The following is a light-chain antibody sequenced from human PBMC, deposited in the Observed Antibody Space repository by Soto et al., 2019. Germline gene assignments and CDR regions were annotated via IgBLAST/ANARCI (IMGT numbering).Light chain of an antibody. CDR2: ANS. Sequence: SVLTQPPSVSGAPGQRVTISCTGSSSNTGAGYDVHWYQQFPGTAPQLLIYANSNRPSGVPDRFSGSKSGTSASLAITGLQAEDEADYYCQSYDSSLSGHVFGTGTKVTV. CDR3: QSYDSSLSGHV. CDR1: SSNTGAGYD. V-gene: IGLV1-40*01. J-gene: IGLJ1*01.